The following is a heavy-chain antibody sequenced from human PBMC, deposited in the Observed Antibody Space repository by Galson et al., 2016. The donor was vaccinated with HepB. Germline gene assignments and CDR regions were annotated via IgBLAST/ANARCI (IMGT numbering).Heavy chain of an antibody. CDR1: GFTFNSYS. J-gene: IGHJ4*02. CDR3: AKGRGFGNPFDY. CDR2: IDHSGLSR. D-gene: IGHD2/OR15-2a*01. Sequence: SLRLSCAVSGFTFNSYSMSWIRQAPGKGLEWVSGIDHSGLSRYYADSVKGRFTISRDNSENMVYLEMTSLRVEDTAIYYCAKGRGFGNPFDYWGQGALVTVSS. V-gene: IGHV3-23*01.